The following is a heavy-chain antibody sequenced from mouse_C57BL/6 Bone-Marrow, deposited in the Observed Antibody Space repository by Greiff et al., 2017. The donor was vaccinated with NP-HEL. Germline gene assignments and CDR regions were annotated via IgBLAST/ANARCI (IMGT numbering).Heavy chain of an antibody. J-gene: IGHJ1*03. V-gene: IGHV5-16*01. Sequence: EVKLVESEGGLVQPGSSMKLSCTASGFTFSDYYMAWVRQVPEKGLEWVANINYDGSSTYYLDSLKSRFIISRDNAKNILYLQMSSLKSEDTATYYCASVAHWYFDVWGTGTTVTVSS. CDR1: GFTFSDYY. CDR3: ASVAHWYFDV. CDR2: INYDGSST. D-gene: IGHD1-1*01.